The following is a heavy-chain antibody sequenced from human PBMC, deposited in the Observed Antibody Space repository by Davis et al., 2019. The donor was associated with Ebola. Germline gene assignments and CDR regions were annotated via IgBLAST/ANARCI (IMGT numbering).Heavy chain of an antibody. Sequence: GESLKISCAASGFTFSSYEMNWVRQAPGKGLEWVGRIKSETDGGTTVYAAPVKGRFIISRDDSKNTVYLQMNSLKIEDTAVYYCRGSMGYLGQGTLVTVSS. V-gene: IGHV3-15*07. CDR2: IKSETDGGTT. D-gene: IGHD2-8*01. CDR3: RGSMGY. J-gene: IGHJ4*02. CDR1: GFTFSSYE.